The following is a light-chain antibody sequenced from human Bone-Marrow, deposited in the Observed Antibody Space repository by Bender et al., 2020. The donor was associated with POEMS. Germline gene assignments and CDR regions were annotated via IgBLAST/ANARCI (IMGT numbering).Light chain of an antibody. CDR1: NIGGRS. V-gene: IGLV3-21*02. J-gene: IGLJ2*01. CDR3: QTWDSSSDHVV. CDR2: DDS. Sequence: SYVLTQPPSVSVAPGQTARISCGGNNIGGRSIHWYQQKPGQAPVLVVYDDSDRPSGIPERFSGSNSGSTATLTIARVEAGDEADYYCQTWDSSSDHVVFGGGTKLTVL.